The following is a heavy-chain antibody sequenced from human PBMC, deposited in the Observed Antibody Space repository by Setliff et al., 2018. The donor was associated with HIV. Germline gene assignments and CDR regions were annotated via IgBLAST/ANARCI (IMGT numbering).Heavy chain of an antibody. D-gene: IGHD1-20*01. CDR1: GGSISNYY. Sequence: SETLSLTCTVSGGSISNYYWSWIRQSPRTRLEWIGYVSSIGNTNYNPSLKSRVTISVDTSKNQFSLQLNSVTAADTAVYYCARYNWNPLGYRFDYWGQGTPVTVSS. CDR3: ARYNWNPLGYRFDY. V-gene: IGHV4-4*08. J-gene: IGHJ4*02. CDR2: VSSIGNT.